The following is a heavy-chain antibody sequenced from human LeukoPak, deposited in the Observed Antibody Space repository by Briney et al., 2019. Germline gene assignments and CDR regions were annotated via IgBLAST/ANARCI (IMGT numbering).Heavy chain of an antibody. D-gene: IGHD3-10*01. J-gene: IGHJ6*03. CDR3: ARAVTMVRGVPGHGYMDV. CDR2: ISWNSGSI. Sequence: GGSLRLSCAASGFTFDDYAMHWVRQAPGKGLEWVSGISWNSGSIGYADSVKGRFTISRDNAKNSLYLQMNSLRAEDTAVYYCARAVTMVRGVPGHGYMDVWGKGTTVNVSS. CDR1: GFTFDDYA. V-gene: IGHV3-9*01.